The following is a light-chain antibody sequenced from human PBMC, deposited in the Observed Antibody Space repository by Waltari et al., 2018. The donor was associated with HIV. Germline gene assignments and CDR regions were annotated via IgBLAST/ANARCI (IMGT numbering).Light chain of an antibody. J-gene: IGLJ3*02. Sequence: QSALTQPASVSGSLGQSITFSCTGTSSDIGGYDYVSWYQQHPGEAPKIIIYDVTNRPSGISDLFSGSKSGDTASLTISGLQAEDEADYYCTSFTTTTAWVFGGGTKLTVL. CDR1: SSDIGGYDY. CDR3: TSFTTTTAWV. CDR2: DVT. V-gene: IGLV2-14*03.